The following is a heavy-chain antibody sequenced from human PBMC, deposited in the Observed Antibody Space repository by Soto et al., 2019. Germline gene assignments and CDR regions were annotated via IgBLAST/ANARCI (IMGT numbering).Heavy chain of an antibody. V-gene: IGHV3-11*06. CDR2: ISSSSSYT. J-gene: IGHJ4*02. D-gene: IGHD6-13*01. Sequence: GGSLRLSCVASGFTFSDYDMSWIRQAPGKGLEWVSYISSSSSYTNYADSVKGRFTISRDNAKNTLFLQMNSLRAEDTAVYYCARDLATAPDYWGQGTLVTVSS. CDR1: GFTFSDYD. CDR3: ARDLATAPDY.